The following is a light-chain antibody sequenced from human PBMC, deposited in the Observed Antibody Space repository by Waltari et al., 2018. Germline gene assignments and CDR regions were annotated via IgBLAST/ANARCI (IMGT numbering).Light chain of an antibody. CDR3: MQSLQTLWT. Sequence: SSQSLLQRKGNNYLDCYLQKPGQSPQLLIYLGSNRASGVPDRFSGSGSGTDFTLRISRVEAEDVGVYYCMQSLQTLWTFGQGTKVEI. CDR1: QSLLQRKGNNY. CDR2: LGS. V-gene: IGKV2-28*01. J-gene: IGKJ1*01.